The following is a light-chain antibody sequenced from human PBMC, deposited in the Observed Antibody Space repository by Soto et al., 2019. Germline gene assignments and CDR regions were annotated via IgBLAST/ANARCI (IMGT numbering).Light chain of an antibody. J-gene: IGLJ2*01. Sequence: QSALTQPASVSGSPGQSITISCTGTSSDVGGYNYVSWYQHHPGKAPKLMIYDVTNRPSGVSNRFSGSKSGNTASLTISGLQAEYEADYYCTSYTTSSPYVVFGGGTKLTVL. CDR3: TSYTTSSPYVV. CDR2: DVT. CDR1: SSDVGGYNY. V-gene: IGLV2-14*03.